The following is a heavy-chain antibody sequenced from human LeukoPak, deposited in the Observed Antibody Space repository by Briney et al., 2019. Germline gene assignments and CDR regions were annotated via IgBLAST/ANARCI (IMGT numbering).Heavy chain of an antibody. CDR1: GFTFDDYG. CDR2: INWNGGST. CDR3: AKDLGLRYGDSKHNWFDP. J-gene: IGHJ5*02. V-gene: IGHV3-20*04. D-gene: IGHD4-17*01. Sequence: PGGSLRLSCAASGFTFDDYGMSWVRQAPGKGLEWVSGINWNGGSTGYADSVKGRFTISRDNAKNSLYLQMNSLRAEDTAVYYCAKDLGLRYGDSKHNWFDPWGQGTLVTVSS.